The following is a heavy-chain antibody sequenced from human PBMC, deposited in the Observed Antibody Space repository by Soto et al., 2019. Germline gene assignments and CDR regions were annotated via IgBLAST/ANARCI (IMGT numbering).Heavy chain of an antibody. V-gene: IGHV2-5*02. CDR1: GFTLSTSGVG. D-gene: IGHD4-17*01. CDR2: IYWDDDK. Sequence: QITLKESGPTLVKTTQTLTLTCTFSGFTLSTSGVGVGWIRQSPGMALEWLALIYWDDDKRYSPSMKSRLTITKDTSKQQVVLTMTNIDTVDTAKYYCAHRDRLVYFDYWGQGTLVTVSS. J-gene: IGHJ4*02. CDR3: AHRDRLVYFDY.